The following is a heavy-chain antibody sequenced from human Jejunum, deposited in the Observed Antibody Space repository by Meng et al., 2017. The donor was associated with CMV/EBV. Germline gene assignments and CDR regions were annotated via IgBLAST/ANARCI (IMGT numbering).Heavy chain of an antibody. Sequence: LSCAASGFTFSSFAMSWVRQGPGKGLEWVSGITNSGSGTYYADSVKGRFTISRDNSKNTLYLQMNGLRAADTAIYYCATEDWNADYWGQGTLVTVSS. CDR1: GFTFSSFA. J-gene: IGHJ4*02. CDR3: ATEDWNADY. D-gene: IGHD1-1*01. CDR2: ITNSGSGT. V-gene: IGHV3-23*01.